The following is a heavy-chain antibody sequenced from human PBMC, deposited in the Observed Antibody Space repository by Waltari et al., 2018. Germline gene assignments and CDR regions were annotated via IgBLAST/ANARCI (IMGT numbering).Heavy chain of an antibody. Sequence: EVQLVESGGGLVQPGRSLRLSCAASGFTFDDYAMHWVRQAPGKGLEWVSGISWNSGSIGYADSVKGRFTISRDNAKNSLYLQMNSLRAEDTALYYCAKDNRTIGFDYWGQGTLVTVSS. V-gene: IGHV3-9*01. CDR3: AKDNRTIGFDY. D-gene: IGHD3-3*01. J-gene: IGHJ4*02. CDR1: GFTFDDYA. CDR2: ISWNSGSI.